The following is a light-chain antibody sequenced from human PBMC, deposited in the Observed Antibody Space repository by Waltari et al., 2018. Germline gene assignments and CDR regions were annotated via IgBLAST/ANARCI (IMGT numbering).Light chain of an antibody. V-gene: IGKV1-9*01. CDR2: KAS. CDR3: QQHNSNPLT. Sequence: DIQMTQSPSSLSASVGDRVTITCRASQGISSYLAWYQQKPGKAPKLLIYKASTLQSGVPSRFSGSGSGTDFTLTISSPQPEDFATYYCQQHNSNPLTFGGGTKVEIK. J-gene: IGKJ4*01. CDR1: QGISSY.